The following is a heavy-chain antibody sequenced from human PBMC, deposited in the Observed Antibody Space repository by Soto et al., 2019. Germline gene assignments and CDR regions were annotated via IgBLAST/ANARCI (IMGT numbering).Heavy chain of an antibody. CDR2: ISYDGSNK. Sequence: GGSLRLSCAASGFTFSSYAMHWVRQAPGKGLEWVAVISYDGSNKYYADSVKGRFTISRDNSKNTLYLQMNSLRAEDTAVYYCARDLGYYGSGSYYRNWFDPWGQGTLVTVSS. J-gene: IGHJ5*02. D-gene: IGHD3-10*01. V-gene: IGHV3-30-3*01. CDR3: ARDLGYYGSGSYYRNWFDP. CDR1: GFTFSSYA.